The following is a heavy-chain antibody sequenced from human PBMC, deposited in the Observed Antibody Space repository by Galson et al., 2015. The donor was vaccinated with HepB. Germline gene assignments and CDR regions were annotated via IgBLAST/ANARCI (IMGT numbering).Heavy chain of an antibody. J-gene: IGHJ3*01. Sequence: KVSCKASGGTFSTYAIAWVRQMPGKGLEWMGIIYPRDSDTRKFQGQVTISADKSINTAYLQWSSLKASDTAIYYCARLAGDDGFDGWGQGAMVTGSS. V-gene: IGHV5-51*01. D-gene: IGHD3-16*01. CDR1: GGTFSTYA. CDR3: ARLAGDDGFDG. CDR2: IYPRDSDT.